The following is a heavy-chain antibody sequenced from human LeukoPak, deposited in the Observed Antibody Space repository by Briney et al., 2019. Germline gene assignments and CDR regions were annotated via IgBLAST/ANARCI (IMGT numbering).Heavy chain of an antibody. J-gene: IGHJ4*02. CDR2: ISYDGSSK. Sequence: GGSLRLSCAASGFTFSSFPMHWVRQAPGKGLEWVALISYDGSSKYYADSVKDRFTTSRDNSKNTLYLQMNSLRAEDTAVYYCARDQVSGGYNGYGSDYWGQGTLVTVSS. V-gene: IGHV3-30*04. D-gene: IGHD5-12*01. CDR1: GFTFSSFP. CDR3: ARDQVSGGYNGYGSDY.